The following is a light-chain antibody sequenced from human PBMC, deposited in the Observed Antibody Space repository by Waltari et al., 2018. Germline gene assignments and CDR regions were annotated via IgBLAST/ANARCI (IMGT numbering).Light chain of an antibody. J-gene: IGKJ1*01. CDR2: DAT. V-gene: IGKV3-15*01. CDR1: QSIGRN. CDR3: QQYRDWPRT. Sequence: EIVMTQSPATLSVSPGESATLACRSRQSIGRNLAWYPQKPGQASRLLIYDATTRDTDIAARFSGSGSGTEFTLTISSLQSEDFAVYFCQQYRDWPRTFGHGTKVETK.